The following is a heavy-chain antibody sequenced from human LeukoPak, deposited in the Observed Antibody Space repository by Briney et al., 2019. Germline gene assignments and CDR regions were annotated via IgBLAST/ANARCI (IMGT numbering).Heavy chain of an antibody. CDR1: GYTFTSYY. CDR2: INPSGGST. J-gene: IGHJ5*02. V-gene: IGHV1-46*01. Sequence: ASVKVSCKASGYTFTSYYMHWVRQAPGQGLEWMGIINPSGGSTSYAQKFQGRVTITADESTSTAYMELSSLRSEDTAVYYCARGRTMIVALSWFDPWGQGTLVTVSS. D-gene: IGHD3-22*01. CDR3: ARGRTMIVALSWFDP.